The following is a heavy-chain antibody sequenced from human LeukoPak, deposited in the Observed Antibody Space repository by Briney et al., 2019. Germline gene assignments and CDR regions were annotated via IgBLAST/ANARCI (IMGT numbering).Heavy chain of an antibody. D-gene: IGHD3-16*01. V-gene: IGHV3-64D*09. CDR3: VKETFTVTSPFDS. CDR2: INSNGGST. Sequence: GGSLRLSCSASGFTFSAYAMHWVRQAPGKGLEYVSAINSNGGSTYYADSMKGRFTISRDNSKNTVFPQMSSLRVEDTAVYYCVKETFTVTSPFDSWGQGTQVTVSS. CDR1: GFTFSAYA. J-gene: IGHJ4*02.